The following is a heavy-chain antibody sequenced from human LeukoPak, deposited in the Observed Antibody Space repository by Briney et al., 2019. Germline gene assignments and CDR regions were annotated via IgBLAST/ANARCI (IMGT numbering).Heavy chain of an antibody. J-gene: IGHJ3*02. CDR2: ISYDRSNK. Sequence: GGSLRLSCAASGFTFSSYAMHWVRQAPGKGLEWVAVISYDRSNKYYADSVKGRFTISRDNSKNTLYLQMNSLRAEDTAVYYCARDNYYDSSGYYGAFDIWGQGTMVTVSS. CDR3: ARDNYYDSSGYYGAFDI. D-gene: IGHD3-22*01. V-gene: IGHV3-30-3*01. CDR1: GFTFSSYA.